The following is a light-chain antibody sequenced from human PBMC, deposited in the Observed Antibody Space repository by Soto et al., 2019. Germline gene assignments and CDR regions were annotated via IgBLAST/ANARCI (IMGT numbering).Light chain of an antibody. J-gene: IGKJ1*01. CDR3: QQYSSYPWT. CDR2: DAS. Sequence: DIQMTQSPSTLSASVGDRVTITCRPSQTISSWLAWYQQKPGRAPNLLIYDASSLESGVQSRFSGSGSGTEVTLNISSLQPDDFATNYCQQYSSYPWTFGEGTKVEIK. CDR1: QTISSW. V-gene: IGKV1-5*01.